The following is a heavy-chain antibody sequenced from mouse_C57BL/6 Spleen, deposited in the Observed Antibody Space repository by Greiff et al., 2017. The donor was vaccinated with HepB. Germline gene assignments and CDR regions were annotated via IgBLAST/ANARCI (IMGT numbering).Heavy chain of an antibody. Sequence: QVQLQQSGPGLVQPSQSLSIACTVSGFSLTSYGVHWVRQSPGKGLEWLGVIWSGGSTDYNAAFISRLSISKDNSKSQVFFKMNSLQADDTAIYYCARGDYGSKFAYWGQGTLVTVSA. CDR1: GFSLTSYG. J-gene: IGHJ3*01. CDR2: IWSGGST. CDR3: ARGDYGSKFAY. D-gene: IGHD1-1*01. V-gene: IGHV2-2*01.